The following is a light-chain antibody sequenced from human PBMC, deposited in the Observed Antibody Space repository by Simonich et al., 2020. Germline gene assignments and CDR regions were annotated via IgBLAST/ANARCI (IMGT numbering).Light chain of an antibody. CDR2: ECS. CDR3: CSYAGSSTVV. J-gene: IGLJ2*01. Sequence: QSALTQPASVSGSPGQSITISFTGTSSDVGGYNYVSCYQQHPGKAPKLMIYECSKRPSGVSKRFSGSKSVNTASLTISGLQAEDEADYYCCSYAGSSTVVFGGGTKLTVL. V-gene: IGLV2-23*01. CDR1: SSDVGGYNY.